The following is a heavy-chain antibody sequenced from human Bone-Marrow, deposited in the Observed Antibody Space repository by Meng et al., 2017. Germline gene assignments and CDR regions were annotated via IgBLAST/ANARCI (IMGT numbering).Heavy chain of an antibody. D-gene: IGHD3-22*01. CDR1: GGTFSSYA. V-gene: IGHV1-69*05. CDR2: IIPIFGTA. Sequence: SVKVSCKASGGTFSSYAISWVRQAPGQGLEWMGGIIPIFGTANYAQKFQGRVTITTDESTSTAYMELSSLRSEDTAVYYCARVGYYDRSNYYAYFQHWGQGTLVTVSS. J-gene: IGHJ1*01. CDR3: ARVGYYDRSNYYAYFQH.